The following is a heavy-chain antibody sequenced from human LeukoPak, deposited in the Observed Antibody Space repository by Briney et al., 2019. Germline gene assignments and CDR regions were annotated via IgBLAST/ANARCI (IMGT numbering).Heavy chain of an antibody. V-gene: IGHV3-30*18. CDR1: GFTFSSHA. CDR3: AKGGQWLVRHDAFDI. Sequence: GGSLRLSCAASGFTFSSHAMHWVRQAPGKGLEWVAVISYDGDNEFYADSVKGRFTISRDNSKNTLYVQMNSLTTEDTAIYYCAKGGQWLVRHDAFDIWGQGTMVTVSS. D-gene: IGHD6-19*01. CDR2: ISYDGDNE. J-gene: IGHJ3*02.